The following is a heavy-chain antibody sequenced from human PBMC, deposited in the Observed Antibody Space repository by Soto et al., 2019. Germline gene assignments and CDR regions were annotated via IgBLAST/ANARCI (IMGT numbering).Heavy chain of an antibody. CDR1: GFTFSSYG. J-gene: IGHJ2*01. Sequence: QVQLVESGGGVVQPGRSLRLSCAASGFTFSSYGMHWVRQAPGKGLEWVAVIWYDGSDKYYADSVKGRFTISRDNSKNTLYLQMNSLRAEDTAVYYCARKGMPVVTATQPYWYFDLWGRGTLVTVSS. V-gene: IGHV3-33*01. D-gene: IGHD2-21*02. CDR2: IWYDGSDK. CDR3: ARKGMPVVTATQPYWYFDL.